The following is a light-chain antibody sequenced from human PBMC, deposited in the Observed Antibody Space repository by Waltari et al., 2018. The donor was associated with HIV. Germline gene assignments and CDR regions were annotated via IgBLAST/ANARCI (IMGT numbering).Light chain of an antibody. CDR1: QSLLHSNGYSY. Sequence: DIVMTKSLLFLPVTPEAAASIRCRSSQSLLHSNGYSYLDWYLQKPGQSPQLLIYLGSNRASGVPDRFSGSGSGTDFTLKISRVEAEDVGVYYCMQALQTPRTFGQGTKVEIK. CDR2: LGS. CDR3: MQALQTPRT. V-gene: IGKV2-28*01. J-gene: IGKJ1*01.